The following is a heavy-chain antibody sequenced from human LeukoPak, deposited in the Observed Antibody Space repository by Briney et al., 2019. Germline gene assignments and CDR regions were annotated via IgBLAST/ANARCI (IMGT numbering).Heavy chain of an antibody. J-gene: IGHJ4*02. CDR2: ISTYNANT. CDR3: AREYCSRTSCYCPDY. D-gene: IGHD2-2*01. V-gene: IGHV1-18*01. Sequence: GASVKVSCKASGYTFTSYGISWVRQAPGQGLEWMGWISTYNANTNYAQKVQGRVTMTTDTSTSTVYMELRSLRSDDTAVYYCAREYCSRTSCYCPDYWGQGTLVTVSS. CDR1: GYTFTSYG.